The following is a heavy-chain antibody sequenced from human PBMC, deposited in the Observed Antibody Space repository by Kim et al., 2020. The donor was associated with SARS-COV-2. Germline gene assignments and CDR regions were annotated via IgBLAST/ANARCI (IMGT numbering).Heavy chain of an antibody. CDR3: AKSGGVDTAMEYYYYYGMDV. CDR1: GFTFSSYA. Sequence: GGSLRLSCAASGFTFSSYAMSWVRQAPGKGLEWVSAISGSGGSTYYADSVKGRFTISRDNSKNTLYLQMNSLRAEDTAVYYCAKSGGVDTAMEYYYYYGMDVWGQGTTVTVSS. CDR2: ISGSGGST. J-gene: IGHJ6*02. D-gene: IGHD5-18*01. V-gene: IGHV3-23*01.